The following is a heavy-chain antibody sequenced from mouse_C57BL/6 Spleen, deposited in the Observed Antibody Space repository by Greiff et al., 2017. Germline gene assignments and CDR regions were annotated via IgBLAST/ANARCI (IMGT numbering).Heavy chain of an antibody. CDR3: TRSPITTVVARYFDV. CDR1: GYTFTDYE. J-gene: IGHJ1*03. Sequence: VQLQQSGAELVRPGASVTLSCKASGYTFTDYEMHWVKQTPVHGLEWIGAIDPETGGTAYNQKFKGKAILTADKSSSTAYMELRSLTSEDSAVYYCTRSPITTVVARYFDVWGTGTTVTVSS. CDR2: IDPETGGT. V-gene: IGHV1-15*01. D-gene: IGHD1-1*01.